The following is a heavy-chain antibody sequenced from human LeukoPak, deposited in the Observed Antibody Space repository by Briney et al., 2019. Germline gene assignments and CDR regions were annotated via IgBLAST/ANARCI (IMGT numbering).Heavy chain of an antibody. J-gene: IGHJ6*03. CDR2: INHSGST. CDR1: GGSFSGYY. CDR3: ATEGSGSYYGAVRDYYYYYMDV. Sequence: SETLPLTCAVYGGSFSGYYWSWIRQPPGKGLEWIGEINHSGSTNYNPSLKSRVTISVDTSKNQFSLKLSSVTAADTAVYYCATEGSGSYYGAVRDYYYYYMDVWGKGTTVTVSS. V-gene: IGHV4-34*01. D-gene: IGHD1-26*01.